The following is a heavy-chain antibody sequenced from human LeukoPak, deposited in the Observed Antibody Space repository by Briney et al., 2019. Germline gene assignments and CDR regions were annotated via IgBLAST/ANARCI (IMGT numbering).Heavy chain of an antibody. V-gene: IGHV3-9*03. CDR1: GFTFDDYA. CDR2: ISWNSGSI. D-gene: IGHD5-18*01. CDR3: AKGYSYGISYYFDY. J-gene: IGHJ4*02. Sequence: GGSLRLSCAASGFTFDDYAMHWVRQAPGKGLEWVSGISWNSGSIGYADSVKGRFTISRDSAKNSLYLQMNSLRAEDMALYYCAKGYSYGISYYFDYWGQGTLVTVSS.